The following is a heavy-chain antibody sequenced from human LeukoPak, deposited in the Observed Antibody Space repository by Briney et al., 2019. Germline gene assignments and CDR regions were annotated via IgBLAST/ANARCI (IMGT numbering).Heavy chain of an antibody. CDR3: AREHIAVVPALRYYYYYYMDV. J-gene: IGHJ6*03. CDR2: INHSGST. D-gene: IGHD2-2*01. Sequence: SETLSLTCAVYGGSFSGYYWSWIRQPPGKGLEWIGEINHSGSTNYNPSLKSRVTISVDTSKNQFSLKLSSVTAADTAVYYCAREHIAVVPALRYYYYYYMDVWGKGTTVTVSS. V-gene: IGHV4-34*01. CDR1: GGSFSGYY.